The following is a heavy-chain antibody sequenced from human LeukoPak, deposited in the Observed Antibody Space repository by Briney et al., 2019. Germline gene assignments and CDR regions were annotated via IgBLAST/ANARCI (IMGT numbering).Heavy chain of an antibody. J-gene: IGHJ4*02. D-gene: IGHD6-13*01. CDR3: ARERNMAAAGPDYFDY. CDR1: GGSFSGYY. CDR2: INHSGST. V-gene: IGHV4-34*01. Sequence: SETLSLTCAVYGGSFSGYYWSWIRQPPGKGLEWIGEINHSGSTNYNPSLKSRVTISVDTSKNQFSLQLNSVTPEDTAVYYCARERNMAAAGPDYFDYWGQGTLVTVSS.